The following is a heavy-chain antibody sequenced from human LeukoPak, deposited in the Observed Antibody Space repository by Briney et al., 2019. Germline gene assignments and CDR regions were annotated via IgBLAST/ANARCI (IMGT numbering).Heavy chain of an antibody. Sequence: SETLSLTCTVSGGSINTYYWSWIRQPPGKGLEWIGYIYYSGSTNYNPSLKSRVTISVDTSKNQFSLKLSSVTAADTAVYYCARLDSGFDAFDIWGQGTMVTVSS. CDR1: GGSINTYY. V-gene: IGHV4-59*08. CDR2: IYYSGST. CDR3: ARLDSGFDAFDI. J-gene: IGHJ3*02. D-gene: IGHD3-22*01.